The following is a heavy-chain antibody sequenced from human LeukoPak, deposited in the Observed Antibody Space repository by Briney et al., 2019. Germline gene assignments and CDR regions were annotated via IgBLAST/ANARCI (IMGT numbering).Heavy chain of an antibody. D-gene: IGHD5-18*01. V-gene: IGHV1-18*01. CDR1: GYTFTSFG. CDR3: VRDLGVDTTMIFFDY. Sequence: ASVKVSCKASGYTFTSFGISWVRQAPGQGLEWMGWISAYNGNTNYAQKLQGRVTMTTDTSTSTAYMELRSLRSDYTAVYYCVRDLGVDTTMIFFDYWGQGTLVTVSS. CDR2: ISAYNGNT. J-gene: IGHJ4*02.